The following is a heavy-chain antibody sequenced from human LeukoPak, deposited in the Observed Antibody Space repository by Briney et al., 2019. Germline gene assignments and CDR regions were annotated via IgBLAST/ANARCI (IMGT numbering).Heavy chain of an antibody. CDR1: GGTLSSYA. D-gene: IGHD1-26*01. CDR2: IIPIFDTA. V-gene: IGHV1-69*01. Sequence: SSVKVSCKASGGTLSSYAISWVRQAPGQGLEWMGGIIPIFDTANYAQKFQGRVTITADESTGTAYMELSSLRSEDTAVYYCARDWVYSGSYSFWFDPWGQGTLVTVSS. CDR3: ARDWVYSGSYSFWFDP. J-gene: IGHJ5*02.